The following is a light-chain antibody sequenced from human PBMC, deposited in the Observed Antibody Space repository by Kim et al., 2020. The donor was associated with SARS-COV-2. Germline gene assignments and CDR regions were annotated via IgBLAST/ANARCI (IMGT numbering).Light chain of an antibody. CDR1: SSNIGSNY. J-gene: IGLJ3*02. CDR2: RNN. CDR3: AAWDDSLSGWV. Sequence: VLTQPPSASGTPGQRVTISCSGSSSNIGSNYVYWYQQLPGTAPKLLIYRNNHRPSGVPDRFSGSKSGTSASLAISGLRSEDEADYYCAAWDDSLSGWVFGGGTQLTVL. V-gene: IGLV1-47*01.